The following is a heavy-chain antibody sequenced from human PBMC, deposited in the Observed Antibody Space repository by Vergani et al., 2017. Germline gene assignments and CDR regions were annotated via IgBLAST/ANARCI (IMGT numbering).Heavy chain of an antibody. Sequence: QVQLQESGPGLVKPSETLSLTCTVSGGSISSYYWSWIRQPPGKGLEWIGYIYYSGSTNYNPSLKSRVTISVDTSKNQFSLKLSSVTAADTAVYYCARDGRYYDILTGYFRYWYFDLWGRGTLVTVSS. J-gene: IGHJ2*01. D-gene: IGHD3-9*01. CDR2: IYYSGST. CDR1: GGSISSYY. CDR3: ARDGRYYDILTGYFRYWYFDL. V-gene: IGHV4-59*01.